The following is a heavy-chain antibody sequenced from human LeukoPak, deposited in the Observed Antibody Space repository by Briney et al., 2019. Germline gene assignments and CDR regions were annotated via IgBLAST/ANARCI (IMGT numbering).Heavy chain of an antibody. CDR3: AREGGSGSDLDY. CDR2: IYTSGST. V-gene: IGHV4-61*02. Sequence: SQTESLTCTVSGGSISSGSYYWSWIRQPAGKGLEWIGRIYTSGSTNYNPSLKSRVTISVDTSKNQFSLKLSSVTAADTAVYHCAREGGSGSDLDYWGQGTLVTVSS. J-gene: IGHJ4*02. CDR1: GGSISSGSYY. D-gene: IGHD1-26*01.